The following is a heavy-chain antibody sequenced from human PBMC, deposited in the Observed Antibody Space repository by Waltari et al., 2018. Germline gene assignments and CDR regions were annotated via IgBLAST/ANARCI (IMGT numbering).Heavy chain of an antibody. Sequence: EVNLEESGGDLVQPGGSLRLSCVTPGIIFNTFNMNWVRQSPLRGLEWVASIGSTGSIHYADSVKGRFIIARDNGKSSLSLQMDSLRAEDTGVYYCVRETPITSRFESWGQGTPVTVSS. V-gene: IGHV3-48*01. CDR2: IGSTGSI. J-gene: IGHJ4*02. D-gene: IGHD5-12*01. CDR3: VRETPITSRFES. CDR1: GIIFNTFN.